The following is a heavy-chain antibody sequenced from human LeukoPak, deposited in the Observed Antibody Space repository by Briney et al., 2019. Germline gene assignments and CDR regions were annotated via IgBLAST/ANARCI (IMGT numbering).Heavy chain of an antibody. V-gene: IGHV3-11*01. CDR2: ISGSGADI. J-gene: IGHJ4*02. Sequence: AGGSLRLSCAASGFTFSDYYMSWIRQAPGKGLECLSYISGSGADINYVDSVKGRFTISRDNTKNSLYLQMDNLRAEDTAVYYCARYARVFDYWGQGTLVTVSS. CDR1: GFTFSDYY. CDR3: ARYARVFDY.